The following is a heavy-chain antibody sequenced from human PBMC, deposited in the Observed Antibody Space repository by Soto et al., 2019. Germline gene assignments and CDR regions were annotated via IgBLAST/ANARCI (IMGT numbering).Heavy chain of an antibody. Sequence: LSLTCTVPGGSISNYYWHWIRQPPGKGLEWIGYIYSSGSTTYTPSLKSRVTISVDTTKKQFSLNLSSMAAADTAVHYCARGGLGYGFELDYWGQGTRVTVSS. J-gene: IGHJ4*02. CDR2: IYSSGST. CDR3: ARGGLGYGFELDY. V-gene: IGHV4-59*01. D-gene: IGHD3-3*01. CDR1: GGSISNYY.